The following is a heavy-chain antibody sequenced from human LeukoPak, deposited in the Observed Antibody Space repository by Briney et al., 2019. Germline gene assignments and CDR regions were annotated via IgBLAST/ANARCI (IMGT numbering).Heavy chain of an antibody. CDR1: GGSISSYY. CDR2: INHSGST. J-gene: IGHJ4*02. Sequence: SGTLSLTCTVSGGSISSYYWSWIRQPPGKGLEWIGEINHSGSTNYNPSLKSRVTISVDTSKNQFSLKLSSVTAADTAVYYCARFLGRYYYGSGSYYNPNYFDYWGQGTLVTVSS. V-gene: IGHV4-34*01. D-gene: IGHD3-10*01. CDR3: ARFLGRYYYGSGSYYNPNYFDY.